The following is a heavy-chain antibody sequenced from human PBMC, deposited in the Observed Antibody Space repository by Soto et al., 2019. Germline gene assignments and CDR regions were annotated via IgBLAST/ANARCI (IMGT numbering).Heavy chain of an antibody. D-gene: IGHD3-22*01. CDR2: ISGSGGST. V-gene: IGHV3-23*01. CDR3: AKPNGIQLWSFEITMIVVDNPLDY. Sequence: GGSLRLSCAASGFSFHTYAMGWVRQAPGKGLEWVSAISGSGGSTYYADSVKGRFTISRDNSKNTLYLQMNSLRAEDTAVYYCAKPNGIQLWSFEITMIVVDNPLDYWGQGTLVTVSS. J-gene: IGHJ4*02. CDR1: GFSFHTYA.